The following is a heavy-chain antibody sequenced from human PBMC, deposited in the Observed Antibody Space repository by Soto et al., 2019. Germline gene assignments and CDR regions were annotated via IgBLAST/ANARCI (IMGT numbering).Heavy chain of an antibody. CDR3: AKGDYGGNSPYWYFAL. V-gene: IGHV3-23*01. Sequence: EVQLLESGGDFVQPGGSLRLSCAVSGVTFNKYAMSWVRLPPGKGPEWVSAITGSGGLAYYADSVKGRFSISRDNSKNILFLQMNRLKAEDSATYDCAKGDYGGNSPYWYFALWGRGTLVIVSS. CDR2: ITGSGGLA. J-gene: IGHJ2*01. D-gene: IGHD2-21*02. CDR1: GVTFNKYA.